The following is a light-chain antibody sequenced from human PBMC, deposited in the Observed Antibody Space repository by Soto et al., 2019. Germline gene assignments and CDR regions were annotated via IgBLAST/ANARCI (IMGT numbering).Light chain of an antibody. Sequence: EIVLTQSPGTLSLSPGERATLSCRASQSVSSSYLAWYQQKPGQAPRLLIYGASSMATGIPDMFSGSGSGTDFTLTISRLEPEDCAVYYCNQYGSSPYTVGQGTKLEIK. CDR2: GAS. V-gene: IGKV3-20*01. CDR3: NQYGSSPYT. CDR1: QSVSSSY. J-gene: IGKJ2*01.